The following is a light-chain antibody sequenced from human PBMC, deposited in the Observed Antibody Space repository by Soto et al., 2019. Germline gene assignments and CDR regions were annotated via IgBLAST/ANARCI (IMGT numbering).Light chain of an antibody. CDR2: GAS. J-gene: IGKJ1*01. Sequence: EIVMTQSPATLSVSPGERATLSCRASQTIGSDLAWYQQQPGQAPRLLIYGASTRATGIPARFSGSGSGTEFTLTISSLQSEDLAIYYCQQFNKWPWTFGQGTKVDIK. CDR3: QQFNKWPWT. V-gene: IGKV3-15*01. CDR1: QTIGSD.